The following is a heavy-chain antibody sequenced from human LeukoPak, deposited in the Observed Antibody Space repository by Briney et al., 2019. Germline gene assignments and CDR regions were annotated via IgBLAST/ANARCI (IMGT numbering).Heavy chain of an antibody. CDR1: GGSISRSRDY. V-gene: IGHV4-39*07. Sequence: SETLSLTCTVSGGSISRSRDYWGWIRQPPGKGLEWIGSIYYSGSTYYNPSLKSRVTISVDTSKNQFSLKLSSVTAADTAVYYCARDRSDIVVVPAAPDWFDPWGQGTLVTVSS. D-gene: IGHD2-2*01. CDR2: IYYSGST. CDR3: ARDRSDIVVVPAAPDWFDP. J-gene: IGHJ5*02.